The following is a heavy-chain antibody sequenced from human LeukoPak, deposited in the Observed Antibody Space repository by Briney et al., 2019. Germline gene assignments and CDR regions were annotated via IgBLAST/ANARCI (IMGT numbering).Heavy chain of an antibody. CDR2: ISSDGVEK. D-gene: IGHD3-9*01. Sequence: PGGSLRLSCTASGFSFSSYGIHWVRQTPGKGLEWVAAISSDGVEKHYADSVKGRFTISRDNSKSTLYLQMNSLRAEDTALYYCAREGHYDILTGYSPVEYYFYYMDVWGKGTTATVSS. J-gene: IGHJ6*03. CDR3: AREGHYDILTGYSPVEYYFYYMDV. V-gene: IGHV3-30*19. CDR1: GFSFSSYG.